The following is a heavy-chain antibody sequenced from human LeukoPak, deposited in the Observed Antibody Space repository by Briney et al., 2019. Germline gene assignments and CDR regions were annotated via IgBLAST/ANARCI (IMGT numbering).Heavy chain of an antibody. D-gene: IGHD3-10*01. J-gene: IGHJ6*02. CDR1: GFTFSSYA. V-gene: IGHV3-30-3*01. CDR2: ISYDGSNK. Sequence: PGGSLRLSCAASGFTFSSYAMHWVRQAPGKGLEWVAVISYDGSNKYYADSVKGRFTISRDNSKNTLYLQMNSLRAEDTAVYYCARDSRSGTYFYYGMDVWGQGTTVTVSS. CDR3: ARDSRSGTYFYYGMDV.